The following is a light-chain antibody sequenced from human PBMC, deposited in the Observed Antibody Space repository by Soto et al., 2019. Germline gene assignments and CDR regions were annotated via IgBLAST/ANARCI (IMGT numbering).Light chain of an antibody. V-gene: IGKV3-20*01. CDR3: QQYGSSPRT. J-gene: IGKJ1*01. CDR1: QSVSSNS. Sequence: EIVLTQSPGTLSLSPGDRATLSCRASQSVSSNSLAWYQQKSGQAPRLLIYGASIRATGIPDRFNGSGSGADFTLTISRLEPEDFAVYYCQQYGSSPRTFGQGTKVEIK. CDR2: GAS.